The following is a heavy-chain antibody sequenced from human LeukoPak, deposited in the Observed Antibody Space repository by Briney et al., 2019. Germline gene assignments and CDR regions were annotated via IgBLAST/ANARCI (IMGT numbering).Heavy chain of an antibody. Sequence: SETLSLTCAVSYGSISNYYWSWIRQPPGKGLEWIGYIYTGGRTDYTPSLKSRVPITVNTSKNQFSLKLPPVTSADAAVYYCGRSLGTVMMDIRPWGQGTLVNVSS. CDR2: IYTGGRT. CDR3: GRSLGTVMMDIRP. J-gene: IGHJ4*02. CDR1: YGSISNYY. V-gene: IGHV4-4*09. D-gene: IGHD1-1*01.